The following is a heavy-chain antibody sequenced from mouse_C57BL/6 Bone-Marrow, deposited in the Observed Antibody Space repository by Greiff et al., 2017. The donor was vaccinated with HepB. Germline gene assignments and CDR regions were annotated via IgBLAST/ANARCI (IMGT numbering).Heavy chain of an antibody. Sequence: EVKLVESGGGLVQSGRSLRLSCAPSGFTFSDFYMEWVRQAPGKGLEWIAASRNKANDYTTEYSASVKGRFIVSRDTSQSILYLQMNALRAEDTAIYYCARNYYGSSGGFAYWGQGTLVTVSA. D-gene: IGHD1-1*01. J-gene: IGHJ3*01. CDR1: GFTFSDFY. CDR2: SRNKANDYTT. CDR3: ARNYYGSSGGFAY. V-gene: IGHV7-1*01.